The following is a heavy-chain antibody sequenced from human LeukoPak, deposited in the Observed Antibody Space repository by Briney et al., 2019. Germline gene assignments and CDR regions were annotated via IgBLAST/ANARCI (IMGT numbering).Heavy chain of an antibody. V-gene: IGHV1-2*02. CDR3: ARDQNYCSSTSCFYSYYYGMDV. Sequence: ASVKVSCKASGYSFTGYCMDWVRQAPGQGLEWMGWINPNSGGTNYAQKSQGRGTMTRDTSISTAYMELSRLRSDDTAVYYCARDQNYCSSTSCFYSYYYGMDVWGQGTTVTVSS. CDR1: GYSFTGYC. J-gene: IGHJ6*02. D-gene: IGHD2-2*01. CDR2: INPNSGGT.